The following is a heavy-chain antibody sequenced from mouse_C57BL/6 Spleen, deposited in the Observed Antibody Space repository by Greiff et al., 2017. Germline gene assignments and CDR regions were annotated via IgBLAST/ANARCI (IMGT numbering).Heavy chain of an antibody. J-gene: IGHJ2*01. CDR1: GYTFTSYW. CDR2: IDPSDSYT. Sequence: QVQLQQPGAELVMPGASVKLSCKASGYTFTSYWMHWVKQRPGQGLEWIGEIDPSDSYTNYNQKFKGKSTLTVDKSASTAYMQLSSLTSEDSAVYYCARGGAYDGFDYWGQGTTLTVSS. CDR3: ARGGAYDGFDY. V-gene: IGHV1-69*01. D-gene: IGHD2-12*01.